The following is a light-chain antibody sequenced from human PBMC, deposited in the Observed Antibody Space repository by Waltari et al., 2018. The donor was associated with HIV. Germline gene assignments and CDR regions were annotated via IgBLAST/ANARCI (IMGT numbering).Light chain of an antibody. CDR1: SSNIENDN. CDR2: KDT. Sequence: QSVLTQPPSASGTPGQRVTISCSGSSSNIENDNVYWYQQLTGAAPRLLIYKDTQRTSGVPDRFTGSKSGTSASLAISGLRSEDEADYYCVGWDSRLSGYVFGSGTKVTVL. CDR3: VGWDSRLSGYV. J-gene: IGLJ1*01. V-gene: IGLV1-47*01.